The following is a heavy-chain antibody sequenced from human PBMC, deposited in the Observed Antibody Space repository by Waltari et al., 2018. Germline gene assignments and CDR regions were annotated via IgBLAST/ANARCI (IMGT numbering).Heavy chain of an antibody. J-gene: IGHJ5*02. CDR2: IYGGGRT. Sequence: EVQLVESGGGLIQPGGSLRLSCAASGFTVSSNYMSWVRQAPGKGLGWVSVIYGGGRTYYADSVKGRFTISRDNSKNTLYLQINSLRAEDTAVYYCAKVPLYDSSGYYEGKSRNWFDPWGQGTLVTVSS. CDR3: AKVPLYDSSGYYEGKSRNWFDP. D-gene: IGHD3-22*01. V-gene: IGHV3-53*01. CDR1: GFTVSSNY.